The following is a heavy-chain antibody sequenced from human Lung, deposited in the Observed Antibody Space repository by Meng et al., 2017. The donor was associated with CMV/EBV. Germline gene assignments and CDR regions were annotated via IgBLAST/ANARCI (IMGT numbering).Heavy chain of an antibody. Sequence: GESLKTSCAASGFTSNSFWMSWVRQAPGKGLEWVASIHQDGSESFYVESVRGRFTISRDNAKNSLYVQMSSLRAEDTAVYYCARELGGYSHGKNSGYHQYGMDVWGQGTTVTVSS. J-gene: IGHJ6*02. CDR1: GFTSNSFW. CDR3: ARELGGYSHGKNSGYHQYGMDV. CDR2: IHQDGSES. V-gene: IGHV3-7*01. D-gene: IGHD5-18*01.